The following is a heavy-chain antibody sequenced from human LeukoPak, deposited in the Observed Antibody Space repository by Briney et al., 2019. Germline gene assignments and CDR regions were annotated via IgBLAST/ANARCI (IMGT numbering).Heavy chain of an antibody. CDR1: GFXFSSAW. J-gene: IGHJ4*02. V-gene: IGHV3-15*01. D-gene: IGHD3-10*01. CDR2: IKSKTDGGTT. Sequence: GGSLGLSCAASGFXFSSAWISWVRQAPGKGLEWVGRIKSKTDGGTTDYAAPVKGRFTISRDDSKNTLYLQMNSLKTEDTAVYYCTSYPSYYGSGSRLYYFDYWGQGTLVTVSS. CDR3: TSYPSYYGSGSRLYYFDY.